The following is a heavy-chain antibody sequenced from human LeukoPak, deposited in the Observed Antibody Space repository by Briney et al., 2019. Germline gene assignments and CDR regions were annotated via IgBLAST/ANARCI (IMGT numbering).Heavy chain of an antibody. CDR3: ARDSTATDWGMDV. CDR2: ISYDGSNK. V-gene: IGHV3-30-3*01. CDR1: GFTFSSYA. D-gene: IGHD4-17*01. J-gene: IGHJ6*02. Sequence: GRSLRLSCAASGFTFSSYAMHWVRQAPGKGLEWVAVISYDGSNKYYADSVKGRFTISRDNSKNTLYLQMNSLRAEDTAVYYRARDSTATDWGMDVWGQGTTVTVSS.